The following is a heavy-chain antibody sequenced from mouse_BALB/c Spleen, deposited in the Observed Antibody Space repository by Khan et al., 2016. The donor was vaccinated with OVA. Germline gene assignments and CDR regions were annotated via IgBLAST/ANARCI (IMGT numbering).Heavy chain of an antibody. Sequence: VQLQQSGPELEKPGASVKISCKAFGYSFTGYNMNWVKQSNGKSLEWIGNIDPHYGGISYNQKFKGKATLTVDKSSTTAYMQLKSLTSEDSAVYYCARSTWYFDVWGAGTTVTVSS. CDR1: GYSFTGYN. CDR2: IDPHYGGI. CDR3: ARSTWYFDV. V-gene: IGHV1-39*01. J-gene: IGHJ1*01.